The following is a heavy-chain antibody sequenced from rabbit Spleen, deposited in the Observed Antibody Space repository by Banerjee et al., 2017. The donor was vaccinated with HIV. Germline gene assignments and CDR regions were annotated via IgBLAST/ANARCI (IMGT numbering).Heavy chain of an antibody. V-gene: IGHV1S40*01. D-gene: IGHD8-1*01. CDR2: IYGGSSSST. CDR1: GFSFSSSYW. CDR3: ARDSGSSFSSYGMDL. J-gene: IGHJ6*01. Sequence: QSLEESGGDLVKPGASLTLTCTASGFSFSSSYWMCWVRQAPGKGLEWIACIYGGSSSSTYYASWAKGRFTISKTSSTTVTLQATSLTAADTATYFCARDSGSSFSSYGMDLWGPGTLVTVS.